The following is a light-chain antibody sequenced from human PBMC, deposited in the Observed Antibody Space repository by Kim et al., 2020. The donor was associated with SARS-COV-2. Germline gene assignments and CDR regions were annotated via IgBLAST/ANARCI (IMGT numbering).Light chain of an antibody. CDR3: LQFNAYSAT. CDR2: KAS. CDR1: QSISYW. J-gene: IGKJ1*01. Sequence: SASVRDRVTITCRASQSISYWLALYQQKPGKAPNLLIYKASTLVSGVPSMFSGSGSETEFTLTFSSLQHEDFATYYCLQFNAYSATFGQGTKLEIK. V-gene: IGKV1-5*03.